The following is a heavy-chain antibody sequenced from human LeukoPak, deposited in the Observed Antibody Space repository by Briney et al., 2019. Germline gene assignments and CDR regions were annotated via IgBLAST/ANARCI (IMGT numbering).Heavy chain of an antibody. CDR3: AREGTMVRGVLDY. V-gene: IGHV4-30-4*01. Sequence: PSETLSLTCTVSGGSISSGDYYWSWIRQPPGKGLEWIGYIYYSGSTYYNPSLKSRVTISVDTSKNQFSLKLSSVTAADTAVYYCAREGTMVRGVLDYWGRGTLVTVSS. J-gene: IGHJ4*02. CDR1: GGSISSGDYY. CDR2: IYYSGST. D-gene: IGHD3-10*01.